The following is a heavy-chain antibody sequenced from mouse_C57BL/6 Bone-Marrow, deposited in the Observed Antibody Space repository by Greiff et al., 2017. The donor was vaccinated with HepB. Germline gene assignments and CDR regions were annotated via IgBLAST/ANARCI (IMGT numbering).Heavy chain of an antibody. CDR1: GYSFTGYF. D-gene: IGHD2-2*01. CDR3: ARRMGLLWLRRGAMDY. CDR2: INPYNGDT. J-gene: IGHJ4*01. V-gene: IGHV1-20*01. Sequence: EVQLVESGPELVKPGDSVKISCKASGYSFTGYFMNWVMQSHGKSLEWIGRINPYNGDTFYNQKFKGKATLTVDKSSSTAHMELRSLTSEDSAVYYCARRMGLLWLRRGAMDYWGQGTSVTVSS.